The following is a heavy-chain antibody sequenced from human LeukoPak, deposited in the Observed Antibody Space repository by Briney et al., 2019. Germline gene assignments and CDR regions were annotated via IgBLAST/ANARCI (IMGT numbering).Heavy chain of an antibody. CDR2: ISYDGSNK. Sequence: GGSLRLSCAASGFTFSSYAMHWVRQAPGKGLEWVAVISYDGSNKYYADSVKGRFTISRDNSKNTLYLQMNSLRAEDTAVYYCARDKGGYGSGGYMDYWGQGTLVTVSS. CDR1: GFTFSSYA. J-gene: IGHJ4*02. V-gene: IGHV3-30-3*01. D-gene: IGHD3-10*01. CDR3: ARDKGGYGSGGYMDY.